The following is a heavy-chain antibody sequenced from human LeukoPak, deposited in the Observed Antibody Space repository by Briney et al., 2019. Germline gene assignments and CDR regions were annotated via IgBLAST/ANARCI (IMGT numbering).Heavy chain of an antibody. CDR2: INHSGST. V-gene: IGHV4-34*01. CDR1: GGSFSGYY. D-gene: IGHD2-15*01. Sequence: SETLSLTCAVYGGSFSGYYWSWIRQPPGKGLEWIGEINHSGSTNYNPSLKSRVTISVDTSKNQFSLKLSSVTAADTAVYYCARLAPVVTLDYWGQGTLVTVSS. J-gene: IGHJ4*02. CDR3: ARLAPVVTLDY.